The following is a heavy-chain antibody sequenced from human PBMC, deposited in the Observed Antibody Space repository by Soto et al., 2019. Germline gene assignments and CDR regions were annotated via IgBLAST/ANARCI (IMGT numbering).Heavy chain of an antibody. J-gene: IGHJ3*02. Sequence: QVQMVQSGAEVKKPGSSVKVSCQASVGTFSSYAISWVRQAPGQGLEWMGGIIPIFGTANYAQKFQVRVTSTADKSTSTAYMELSSLRSEDTAVYYCASPPRIAVAGSDAFDIWGQGTMVTVSS. CDR1: VGTFSSYA. V-gene: IGHV1-69*06. CDR3: ASPPRIAVAGSDAFDI. CDR2: IIPIFGTA. D-gene: IGHD6-19*01.